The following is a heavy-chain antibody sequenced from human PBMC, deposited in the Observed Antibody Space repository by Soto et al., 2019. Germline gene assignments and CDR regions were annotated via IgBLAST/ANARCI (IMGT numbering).Heavy chain of an antibody. Sequence: SETLSLTCTVSGDSMSSYYWSWIRQPPGKGLEWIGYIYYSGSTTYNPSLRSRVTMSVDTSKNQFSLRLSSVTDADTAVYYCARAKSNYQTFDNWGQGSQVTVSS. D-gene: IGHD4-4*01. CDR1: GDSMSSYY. CDR2: IYYSGST. V-gene: IGHV4-59*01. CDR3: ARAKSNYQTFDN. J-gene: IGHJ4*02.